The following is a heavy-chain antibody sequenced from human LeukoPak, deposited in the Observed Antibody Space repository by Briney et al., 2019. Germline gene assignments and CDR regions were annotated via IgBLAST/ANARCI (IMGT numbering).Heavy chain of an antibody. CDR3: ARVPGIFDY. CDR2: INHSGST. Sequence: SETLSLTCAVYGGSFSGYYWSWIRQPPGKGLEWIGEINHSGSTNYNPSLKSRVTISVDTSKNQFSLKLSSVTAADTAVYYCARVPGIFDYWGQGTLVTVSS. J-gene: IGHJ4*02. V-gene: IGHV4-34*01. CDR1: GGSFSGYY. D-gene: IGHD1-26*01.